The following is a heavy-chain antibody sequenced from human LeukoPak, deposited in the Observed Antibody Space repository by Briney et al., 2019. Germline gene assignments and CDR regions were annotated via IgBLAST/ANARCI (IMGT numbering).Heavy chain of an antibody. Sequence: SETLSLTCAVYGGSFSGYYWSWIRQPPGKGLEWIGEINHSGSTNYNPSLKSRVTISVDTSKNQFSLKLSSVTAADTAVYYCAREPPFTIFRLVTFDYWGQGTLVTVSS. CDR1: GGSFSGYY. D-gene: IGHD3-9*01. CDR3: AREPPFTIFRLVTFDY. V-gene: IGHV4-34*01. J-gene: IGHJ4*02. CDR2: INHSGST.